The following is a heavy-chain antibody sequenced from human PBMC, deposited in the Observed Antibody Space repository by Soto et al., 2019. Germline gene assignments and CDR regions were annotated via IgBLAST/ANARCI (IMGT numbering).Heavy chain of an antibody. V-gene: IGHV3-23*01. CDR1: GFTFSSYA. D-gene: IGHD6-6*01. CDR3: AKTYSSSPRISGFGT. J-gene: IGHJ5*02. CDR2: ISGSGGST. Sequence: GSLRLSCAASGFTFSSYAMSWVRQAPGKGLEWVSAISGSGGSTYYADSVKGRFTISRDNSKNTLYLQMNSLRAEDTAVYYCAKTYSSSPRISGFGTWGQGTRVTVAS.